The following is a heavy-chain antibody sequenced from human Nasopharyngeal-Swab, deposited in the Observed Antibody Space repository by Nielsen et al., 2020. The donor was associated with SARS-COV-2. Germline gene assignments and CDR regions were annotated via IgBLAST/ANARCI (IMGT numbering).Heavy chain of an antibody. Sequence: ASVKVSCKASGYTFTSYGISWVRQAPGQGLEWMGWISAYNGNTNYAQKLQGRVTMTTDTSTSTAYMELRSLRSDDTAIYYCAKEGEPRRSYYTFEHWGQGTLVTVSS. D-gene: IGHD3-10*01. CDR1: GYTFTSYG. CDR2: ISAYNGNT. J-gene: IGHJ4*02. CDR3: AKEGEPRRSYYTFEH. V-gene: IGHV1-18*01.